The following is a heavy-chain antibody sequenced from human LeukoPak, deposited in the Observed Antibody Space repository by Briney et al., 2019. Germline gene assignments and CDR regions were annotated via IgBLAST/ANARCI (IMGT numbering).Heavy chain of an antibody. CDR3: ARGNSYYDSSGAFDY. J-gene: IGHJ4*02. CDR1: GGSISIYY. V-gene: IGHV4-59*01. CDR2: TYNSGST. Sequence: SETLSLTCTVSGGSISIYYWSWIRQPPGKGLEWIGYTYNSGSTNYNPSLKSRVSMSVDTSKNQFSLKLNSVTAADTAVYYCARGNSYYDSSGAFDYWGQGTLVTVSS. D-gene: IGHD3-22*01.